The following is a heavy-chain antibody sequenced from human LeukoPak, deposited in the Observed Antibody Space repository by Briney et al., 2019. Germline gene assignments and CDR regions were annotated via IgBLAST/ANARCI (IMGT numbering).Heavy chain of an antibody. V-gene: IGHV1-18*04. CDR1: GYTFTGYY. Sequence: ASVKVSCKASGYTFTGYYMHWVRQAPGQGLEWMGWISAYNGNTNYAQKLQGRVTMTTDTSTSTAYMELRSLRSDDTAVYYCAREKILWFGELLSIGWFDPWGQGTLVTVSS. D-gene: IGHD3-10*01. J-gene: IGHJ5*02. CDR3: AREKILWFGELLSIGWFDP. CDR2: ISAYNGNT.